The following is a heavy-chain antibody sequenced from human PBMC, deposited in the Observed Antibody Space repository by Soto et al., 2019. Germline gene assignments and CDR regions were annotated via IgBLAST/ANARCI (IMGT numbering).Heavy chain of an antibody. D-gene: IGHD3-10*01. V-gene: IGHV3-33*01. Sequence: QVQLVESGGGVVQPGWSLRLSCAASGFTFSSHGMHWVCQAPGKGLEWVAVIWFDGSKKYYADSVKGRFTISRDNSKNTLYLQMNSLRAEDTAVYYCAGGGGHYYYYMDAWGKGTTVTVSS. CDR3: AGGGGHYYYYMDA. J-gene: IGHJ6*03. CDR1: GFTFSSHG. CDR2: IWFDGSKK.